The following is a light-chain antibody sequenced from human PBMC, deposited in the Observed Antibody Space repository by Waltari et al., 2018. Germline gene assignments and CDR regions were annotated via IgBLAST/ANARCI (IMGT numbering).Light chain of an antibody. CDR3: HSRDSSGDVV. CDR2: GKN. J-gene: IGLJ2*01. Sequence: SSELTQDPAVSVALGQTVRITCRGDRLRTHYVSWFPQKPGQAPAIVIYGKNKRPSGIPDRFSASSSGSTASLTITGAQAEDEADYYCHSRDSSGDVVIGGGTKLTVV. V-gene: IGLV3-19*01. CDR1: RLRTHY.